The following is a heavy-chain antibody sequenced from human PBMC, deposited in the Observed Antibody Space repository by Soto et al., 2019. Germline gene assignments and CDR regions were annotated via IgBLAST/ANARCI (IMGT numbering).Heavy chain of an antibody. D-gene: IGHD5-18*01. CDR1: GFTFRSFG. CDR2: ISSSTNAI. CDR3: AREGKIFGYFYNLDV. J-gene: IGHJ6*02. Sequence: EVQLVESGGGLVQPGGSLRLSCAASGFTFRSFGMNWGRQAPGKGLEWVAYISSSTNAISYADSVKGRFTISRDNAKNSLYLQMDSLRDEDTAVYYCAREGKIFGYFYNLDVWGQGTTVTVSS. V-gene: IGHV3-48*02.